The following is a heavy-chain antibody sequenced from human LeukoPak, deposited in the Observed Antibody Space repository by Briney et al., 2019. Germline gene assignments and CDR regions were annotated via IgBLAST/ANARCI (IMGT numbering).Heavy chain of an antibody. Sequence: GGSLRLSCAASEFTFSNYAMTWVRQAPGKGLEWVSVISGSGVSTYYADSVKGRFTISRDNSKNTLYLQMNSLRAEDTAVYYCARRSAAKDAFDIWGQGTMVTVSS. CDR2: ISGSGVST. J-gene: IGHJ3*02. CDR1: EFTFSNYA. D-gene: IGHD6-25*01. CDR3: ARRSAAKDAFDI. V-gene: IGHV3-23*01.